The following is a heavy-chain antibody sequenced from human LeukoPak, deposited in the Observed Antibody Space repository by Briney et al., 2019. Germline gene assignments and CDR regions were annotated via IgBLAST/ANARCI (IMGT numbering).Heavy chain of an antibody. CDR2: INHRGST. CDR1: GGSFSGYY. D-gene: IGHD2-15*01. V-gene: IGHV4-34*01. Sequence: SETLSLTCGVYGGSFSGYYWSWIRQPPGKGLEWIGEINHRGSTNYNPSLKSRVTISVDTSQNQFSLKLTSVTAADTAMYYCARAYCSGGSCYYFDHWGQGTLVTVSS. CDR3: ARAYCSGGSCYYFDH. J-gene: IGHJ4*02.